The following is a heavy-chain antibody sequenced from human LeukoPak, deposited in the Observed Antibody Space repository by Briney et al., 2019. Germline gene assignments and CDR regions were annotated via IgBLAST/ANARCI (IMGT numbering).Heavy chain of an antibody. V-gene: IGHV3-20*04. Sequence: GGSLRLSCAASGFTFDDYGMSWVRQAPGKGLEWVSGINWNGGSTGYADSVKGRSTISRDNAKNSLYLQMNSLRAEDTALYYCARGPTRHYCDSSGYYYSEYFQHWGQGTLVTVSS. CDR2: INWNGGST. J-gene: IGHJ1*01. CDR3: ARGPTRHYCDSSGYYYSEYFQH. D-gene: IGHD3-22*01. CDR1: GFTFDDYG.